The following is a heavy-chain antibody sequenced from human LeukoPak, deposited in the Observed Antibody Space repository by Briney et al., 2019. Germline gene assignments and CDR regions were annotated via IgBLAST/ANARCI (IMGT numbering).Heavy chain of an antibody. J-gene: IGHJ6*03. CDR3: ARVGRSIIPLPPTITESYDYYYYYMDV. V-gene: IGHV1-18*01. D-gene: IGHD3-3*01. CDR2: SSA. CDR1: GYSFTSYG. Sequence: GASVKVSCKASGYSFTSYGISWVRQAPGQGLEWMGWSSAYAQKLQGRVTMTTDTSTSTAYMELRSLRSDDTAVYYCARVGRSIIPLPPTITESYDYYYYYMDVWGKGTTVAVSS.